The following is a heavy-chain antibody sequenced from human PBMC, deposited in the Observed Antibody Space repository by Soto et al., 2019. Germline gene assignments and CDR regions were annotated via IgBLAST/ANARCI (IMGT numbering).Heavy chain of an antibody. CDR1: GGTFSSYA. Sequence: SVKVSCKASGGTFSSYAISWVRQAPGQGLEWMGGIIPIFGTANYAQKFQGRVTITADESTSTAYMELSSLRSEDTAVYYCARDSIFGVVPEYYYGMDVWGQGTTVTVSS. CDR3: ARDSIFGVVPEYYYGMDV. D-gene: IGHD3-3*01. CDR2: IIPIFGTA. V-gene: IGHV1-69*13. J-gene: IGHJ6*02.